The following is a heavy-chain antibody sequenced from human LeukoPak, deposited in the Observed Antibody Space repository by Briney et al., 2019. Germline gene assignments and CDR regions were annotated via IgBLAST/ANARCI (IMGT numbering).Heavy chain of an antibody. V-gene: IGHV1-46*01. D-gene: IGHD3-10*01. CDR3: ARDLFQFGELFY. CDR1: GYTFTGYY. J-gene: IGHJ4*02. Sequence: GASVKVSCKASGYTFTGYYMHWVRQAPGQGLEWMGIINPSGGSTSYAQKFQGRVTMTRDTSTSTVYMELSSLRSEDTAVYYCARDLFQFGELFYWGQGTLVTVSS. CDR2: INPSGGST.